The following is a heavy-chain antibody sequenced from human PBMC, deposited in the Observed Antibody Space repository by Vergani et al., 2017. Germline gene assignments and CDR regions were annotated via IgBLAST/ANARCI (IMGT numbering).Heavy chain of an antibody. CDR1: GFGFSTST. Sequence: VHLVESGGGMVKPGGSLRLSCATSGFGFSTSTMNWVRQAPGKGLEWISGISGGGRFIFYSDSVKGRFTISRDNAMNSLFLQMSSLRAGDTAVYFCVREMAGNVFADWGQGALVTASA. CDR3: VREMAGNVFAD. V-gene: IGHV3-21*01. CDR2: ISGGGRFI. J-gene: IGHJ4*02. D-gene: IGHD4-23*01.